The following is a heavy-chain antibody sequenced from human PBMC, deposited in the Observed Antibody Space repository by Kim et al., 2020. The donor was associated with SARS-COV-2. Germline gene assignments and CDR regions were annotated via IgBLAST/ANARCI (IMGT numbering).Heavy chain of an antibody. Sequence: ASVKVSCKASGYTFTSYAMHWVRQAPGQRLEWMGWINAGNGNTKYSQKFQGRVTITRDTSASTAYMELSSLRSEDTAVYYCSRERMYVWGRYYYYYMDVWGKGTTVTVSS. D-gene: IGHD3-16*01. CDR3: SRERMYVWGRYYYYYMDV. CDR1: GYTFTSYA. V-gene: IGHV1-3*01. J-gene: IGHJ6*03. CDR2: INAGNGNT.